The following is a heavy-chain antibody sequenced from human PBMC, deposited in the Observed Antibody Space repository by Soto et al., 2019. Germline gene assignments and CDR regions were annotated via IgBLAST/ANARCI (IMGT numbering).Heavy chain of an antibody. CDR1: GFTFSSYA. V-gene: IGHV3-23*01. CDR2: ITGSGGST. CDR3: PKVQSGYWFDP. J-gene: IGHJ5*02. D-gene: IGHD3-10*01. Sequence: GGSLRLSCAASGFTFSSYAMSWVRQAPVKGLEWVSSITGSGGSTYYADSVKGRFTISRDNSKNTLYLQMNSLRAEDMAVYYWPKVQSGYWFDPWGQGTLGTVSS.